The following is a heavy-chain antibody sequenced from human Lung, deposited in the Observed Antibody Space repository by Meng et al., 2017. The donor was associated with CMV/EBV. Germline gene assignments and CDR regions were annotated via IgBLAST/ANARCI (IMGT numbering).Heavy chain of an antibody. CDR2: ISFDASNK. Sequence: GESXKISCAASGFSISPYAMQWVRQAPGKGLEWVAVISFDASNKRYADSVKGRFAISRDNSKDTLYLEMNSLRTEDTAVYYCARDAVVGPTSRSGIGDFDQXGQGXLVTVSS. D-gene: IGHD1-26*01. CDR3: ARDAVVGPTSRSGIGDFDQ. CDR1: GFSISPYA. V-gene: IGHV3-30*01. J-gene: IGHJ4*01.